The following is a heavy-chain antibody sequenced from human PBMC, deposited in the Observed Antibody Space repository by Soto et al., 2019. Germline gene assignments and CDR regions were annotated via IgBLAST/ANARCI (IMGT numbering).Heavy chain of an antibody. J-gene: IGHJ4*02. D-gene: IGHD3-9*01. CDR1: GGSISSYY. Sequence: SETLSLTCTVSGGSISSYYWSWIRQPPGKGLEWIGYIYYSGSTNYNPSLKSRVTISVDTSKNQFSLKLSSATAADTAVYYCARATSELRYFDWLSNYFDYWGQGTLVTVSS. V-gene: IGHV4-59*01. CDR3: ARATSELRYFDWLSNYFDY. CDR2: IYYSGST.